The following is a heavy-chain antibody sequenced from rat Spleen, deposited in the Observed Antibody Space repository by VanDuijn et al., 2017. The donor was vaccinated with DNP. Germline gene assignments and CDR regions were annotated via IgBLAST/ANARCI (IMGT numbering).Heavy chain of an antibody. CDR1: GFTFSYYW. Sequence: EVQLVESGGGLVQPGRSLKLSCVASGFTFSYYWMTWIRQVPGKGLEWVASITSGRGVTSYPDSVKGRFTISRDNAANTVYLQVNSLRSEEAATYYCVRSDYGYPSYVDFWGQGVMVTVSS. J-gene: IGHJ2*01. CDR3: VRSDYGYPSYVDF. D-gene: IGHD1-7*01. CDR2: ITSGRGVT. V-gene: IGHV5-58*01.